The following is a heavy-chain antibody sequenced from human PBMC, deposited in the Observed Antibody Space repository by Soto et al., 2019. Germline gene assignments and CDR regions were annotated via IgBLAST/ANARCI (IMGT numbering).Heavy chain of an antibody. D-gene: IGHD2-2*02. V-gene: IGHV2-26*01. J-gene: IGHJ6*02. CDR2: IFSNDEK. CDR3: ARIMSGYQLLYDYYYHGMDV. CDR1: GFSLSNARMG. Sequence: QVTLKESGPVLVKPTETLTLTCTVSGFSLSNARMGVSWIRQPPGKALEWLAHIFSNDEKSYSTSLKSRLTISKDASKSQVVLTLTNMDPVDSATYYCARIMSGYQLLYDYYYHGMDVWGQGTTVTVSS.